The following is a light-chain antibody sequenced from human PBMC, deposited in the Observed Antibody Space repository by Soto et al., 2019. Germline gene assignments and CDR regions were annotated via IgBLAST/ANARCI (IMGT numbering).Light chain of an antibody. CDR2: KAS. J-gene: IGKJ1*01. Sequence: TPSPSTLSVYKGERVTITCRASQTISSWLAWYQQKPGKAPKLLIYKASTLKSGVPSRFSGSGSGTEFTLTISSLQPDDFATYHCPHYNSYPRPFRQGGTADIK. CDR1: QTISSW. V-gene: IGKV1-5*03. CDR3: PHYNSYPRP.